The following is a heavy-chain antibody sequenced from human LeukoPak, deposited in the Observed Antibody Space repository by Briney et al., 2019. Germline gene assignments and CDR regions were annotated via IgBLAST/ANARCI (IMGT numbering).Heavy chain of an antibody. V-gene: IGHV4-39*01. D-gene: IGHD3-10*01. CDR1: GGSISSSNYY. Sequence: SETLSLTCTVSGGSISSSNYYWGWIRQPPGKGLEWIGSIYYSGTTYYNPSLESRVTISEDTSKNQFSLTLRSVTAADTAVYYCARQISDYYYYYMDVWGKGTTVTVSS. CDR2: IYYSGTT. J-gene: IGHJ6*03. CDR3: ARQISDYYYYYMDV.